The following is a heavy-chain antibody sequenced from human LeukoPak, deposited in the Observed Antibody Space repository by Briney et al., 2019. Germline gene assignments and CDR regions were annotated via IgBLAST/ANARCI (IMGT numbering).Heavy chain of an antibody. J-gene: IGHJ3*02. CDR3: ARPFFGADAFDI. Sequence: GASVKVSCKASGYTFTSYGISWVRQAPGQGLEWMGWISPYNGNTNYPQKIQGRVTLTTDTSTSTAYMELRSLRSDDTAMYYCARPFFGADAFDIWGQGTMVTVSS. V-gene: IGHV1-18*01. CDR2: ISPYNGNT. D-gene: IGHD3-16*01. CDR1: GYTFTSYG.